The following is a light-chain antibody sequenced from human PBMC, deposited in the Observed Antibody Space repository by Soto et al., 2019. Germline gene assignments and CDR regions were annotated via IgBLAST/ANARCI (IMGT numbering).Light chain of an antibody. CDR2: GAS. J-gene: IGKJ2*01. Sequence: EIVLTQSPGTLPLSPGERATLSCRASQSLSSSDLAWYQQKPGQPPRLLIYGASNRAPGIPDRFSGSGSGTDFTLTISRLEPEDFAVYYCQHYGRPRYTCGQGTKLEIK. CDR1: QSLSSSD. CDR3: QHYGRPRYT. V-gene: IGKV3-20*01.